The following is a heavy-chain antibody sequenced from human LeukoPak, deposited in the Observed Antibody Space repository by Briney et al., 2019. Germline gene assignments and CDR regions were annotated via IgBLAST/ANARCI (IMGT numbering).Heavy chain of an antibody. CDR1: GLTLSNSW. CDR2: INNEGTTI. Sequence: GGSLRLSCEAPGLTLSNSWMHWVRQAPGKGLVWVSRINNEGTTISYADSVKGRFTISRDNAKNTLYLQMNSLRAEDTAVYYCARVSGLGMNEYYQHWGQGTLVTVAS. CDR3: ARVSGLGMNEYYQH. J-gene: IGHJ1*01. D-gene: IGHD3-10*01. V-gene: IGHV3-74*01.